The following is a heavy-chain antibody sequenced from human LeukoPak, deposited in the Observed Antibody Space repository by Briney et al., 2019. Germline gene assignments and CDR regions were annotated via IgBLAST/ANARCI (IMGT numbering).Heavy chain of an antibody. J-gene: IGHJ4*02. CDR2: INHSGST. D-gene: IGHD3-22*01. Sequence: PSETLSLTRAVYGGSFSGYYWSWIRQPPGKGLEWIGEINHSGSTNYNPSLKSRVTISVDTSKNQFSLKLSSVTAADTAVYYCARAISGYHVDYWGQGTLVTVSS. CDR1: GGSFSGYY. CDR3: ARAISGYHVDY. V-gene: IGHV4-34*01.